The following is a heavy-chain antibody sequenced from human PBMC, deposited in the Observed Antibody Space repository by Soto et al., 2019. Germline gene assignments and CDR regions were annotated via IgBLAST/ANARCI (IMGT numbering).Heavy chain of an antibody. Sequence: EVQLVESGGALVQPGGSLRLSCAASGFSFTTYWMNWVRQAPGKGLEWVANIKPDGSGQYYLDSVKGRFAISRDNATNSLCLQLNSLRADDTAIYFCAREGRYMGALDYWGQGTPVTVSS. V-gene: IGHV3-7*03. CDR2: IKPDGSGQ. CDR3: AREGRYMGALDY. CDR1: GFSFTTYW. J-gene: IGHJ4*02. D-gene: IGHD5-12*01.